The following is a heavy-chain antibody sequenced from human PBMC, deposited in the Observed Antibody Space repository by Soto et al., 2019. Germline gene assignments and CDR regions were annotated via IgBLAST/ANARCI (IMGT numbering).Heavy chain of an antibody. CDR2: IYYSGNT. Sequence: QVQLQESGPGLVKPSETLSLTCTVSGGSIRSYYWSWVRQPPGKGLEWIGYIYYSGNTNYNPSLRSRVTISIETSNNQFSLRLSSVTAAEAAVYYCARGGGEEEVDYWGQGTLVNVSS. D-gene: IGHD3-16*01. CDR1: GGSIRSYY. J-gene: IGHJ4*02. V-gene: IGHV4-59*01. CDR3: ARGGGEEEVDY.